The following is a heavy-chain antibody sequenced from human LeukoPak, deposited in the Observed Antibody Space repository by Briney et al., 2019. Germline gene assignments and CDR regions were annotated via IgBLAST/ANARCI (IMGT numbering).Heavy chain of an antibody. D-gene: IGHD3-10*01. CDR1: GFTFSSYA. J-gene: IGHJ4*02. CDR2: ISGSGGST. Sequence: GGSLRLSCAASGFTFSSYAMSWVRQAPGKGLEWVSAISGSGGSTYYADSVKGRFTISRDNSKNTLYPQMNSLRGEDTAVYYCAKDQGLLWFGEPFWGQGTLVTVSS. V-gene: IGHV3-23*01. CDR3: AKDQGLLWFGEPF.